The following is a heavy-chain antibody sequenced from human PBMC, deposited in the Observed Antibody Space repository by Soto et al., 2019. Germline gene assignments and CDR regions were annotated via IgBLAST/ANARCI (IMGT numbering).Heavy chain of an antibody. Sequence: SETLSLTXTVSGDSISTDDHHWSWIRQHPGRGLEWIGYIYHGGTTYCNPSLESRVTISIDTSENHFSLRLNSVTVADTAVYYCARAALYNRGHCWFDPWGQGTLVTVSS. CDR1: GDSISTDDHH. CDR3: ARAALYNRGHCWFDP. CDR2: IYHGGTT. D-gene: IGHD1-1*01. V-gene: IGHV4-31*02. J-gene: IGHJ5*02.